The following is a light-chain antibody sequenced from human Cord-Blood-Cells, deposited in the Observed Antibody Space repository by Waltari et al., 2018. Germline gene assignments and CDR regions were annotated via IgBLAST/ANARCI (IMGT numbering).Light chain of an antibody. J-gene: IGKJ2*03. V-gene: IGKV1-39*01. Sequence: DIQMTQSPSSLSAYVGDRVTITCRASHSISSYFNWYQQKPGKAPKLLIYAASSLQIGVPSRFSGSGSGTDFTLTISSLQPEDFATYYCQQSYSTPYSFGQGTKLEIK. CDR3: QQSYSTPYS. CDR2: AAS. CDR1: HSISSY.